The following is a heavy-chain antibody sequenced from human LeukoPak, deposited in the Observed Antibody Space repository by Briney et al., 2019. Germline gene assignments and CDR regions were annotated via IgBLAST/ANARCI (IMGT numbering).Heavy chain of an antibody. CDR3: AKGLRFLEWLSYYYYGMDV. J-gene: IGHJ6*02. V-gene: IGHV3-23*01. CDR1: GFTFSSYA. CDR2: ISGSGGST. Sequence: GGSLRLSCAASGFTFSSYAMSWVRQAPGKGLEWVSAISGSGGSTYCADSVKGRFTISRDNSKNTLYLQMNSLRAEDTAVYYCAKGLRFLEWLSYYYYGMDVWGQGTTVTVSS. D-gene: IGHD3-3*01.